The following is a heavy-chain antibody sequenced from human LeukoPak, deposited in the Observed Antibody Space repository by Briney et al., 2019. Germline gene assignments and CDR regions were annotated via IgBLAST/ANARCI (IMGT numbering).Heavy chain of an antibody. D-gene: IGHD3-9*01. CDR1: GFTLSRYS. CDR3: VRDDDLFTDYTHGDH. J-gene: IGHJ5*02. Sequence: GGSLRLSCVASGFTLSRYSMNWFRLAPGKGLEWVSYISGITCSTFYADSVKGRFTISRDNAKNSVYLQMNSLRDEDTAVYYCVRDDDLFTDYTHGDHWGQGALVTVSS. CDR2: ISGITCST. V-gene: IGHV3-48*02.